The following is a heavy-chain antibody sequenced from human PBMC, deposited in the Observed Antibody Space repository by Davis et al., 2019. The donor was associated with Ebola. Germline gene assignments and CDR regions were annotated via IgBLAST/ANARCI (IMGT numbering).Heavy chain of an antibody. D-gene: IGHD6-19*01. CDR1: GGSVHSYYW. J-gene: IGHJ4*02. Sequence: SETLSLTCAVSGGSVHSYYWWTWVRQPPGGGLEWIGEVYHTGGTNYNPSLQSRVTISVDKSKNQFSLILNSVTAADTAVYYCASRDSSGPYWGRGTLVTVSS. CDR2: VYHTGGT. V-gene: IGHV4-4*02. CDR3: ASRDSSGPY.